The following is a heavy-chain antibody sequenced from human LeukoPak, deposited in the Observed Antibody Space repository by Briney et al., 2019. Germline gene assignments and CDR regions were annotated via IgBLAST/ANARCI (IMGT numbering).Heavy chain of an antibody. Sequence: SETLSLTCTVSGGSIKSYFWSWIRQPPGKGLEWIGHIYYSGSTNYNPSLKSRATISVDTSKNQFSLKLSSVAAADTAVYYCARSYDSSGYYYVFDYWGQGTLVTVSS. J-gene: IGHJ4*02. CDR3: ARSYDSSGYYYVFDY. CDR1: GGSIKSYF. V-gene: IGHV4-59*01. CDR2: IYYSGST. D-gene: IGHD3-22*01.